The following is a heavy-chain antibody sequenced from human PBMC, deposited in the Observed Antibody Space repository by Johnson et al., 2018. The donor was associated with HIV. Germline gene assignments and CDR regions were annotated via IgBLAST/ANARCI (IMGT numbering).Heavy chain of an antibody. V-gene: IGHV3-15*01. D-gene: IGHD3-10*01. CDR2: LKSKSDGGTI. CDR3: ASTGSGSDDAFDI. CDR1: GFSFSDAW. J-gene: IGHJ3*02. Sequence: VQLVESGGDLVKPGGSLKVSCAASGFSFSDAWMNWVRQAPGKGLEWVGRLKSKSDGGTIDYADSVKGRFTISRDNSKNTLYLQMNSLRAEDTAVYYCASTGSGSDDAFDIWGQGTMVTVSS.